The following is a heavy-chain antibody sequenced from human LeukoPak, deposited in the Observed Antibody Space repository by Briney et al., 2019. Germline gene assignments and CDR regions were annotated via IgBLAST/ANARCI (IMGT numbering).Heavy chain of an antibody. CDR2: ISGSGGRT. CDR3: ASRRVRGVKINWFDP. V-gene: IGHV3-23*01. J-gene: IGHJ5*02. D-gene: IGHD3-10*01. CDR1: GFTFSSYA. Sequence: GGSLRLSCAASGFTFSSYAMSWVRQAPGKGLEWVSAISGSGGRTYYADSVKGRFTISRDNSKNTLYLQMNSLRAEDTAVYYCASRRVRGVKINWFDPWGQGTLVTVSS.